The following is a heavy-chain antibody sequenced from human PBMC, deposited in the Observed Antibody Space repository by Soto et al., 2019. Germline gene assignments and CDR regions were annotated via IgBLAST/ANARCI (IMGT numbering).Heavy chain of an antibody. J-gene: IGHJ3*02. D-gene: IGHD5-12*01. CDR2: ISYDGSNK. Sequence: GGSLRLSCAASGFTFSSYAMHWVRQAPGKGLEWVAVISYDGSNKYYADSVKGRFTISRDNSKNTLYLQMNSLRAEDTAVYYCARDPLGPNRDGYRNDAFDIWGQGTMVTVSS. CDR1: GFTFSSYA. CDR3: ARDPLGPNRDGYRNDAFDI. V-gene: IGHV3-30-3*01.